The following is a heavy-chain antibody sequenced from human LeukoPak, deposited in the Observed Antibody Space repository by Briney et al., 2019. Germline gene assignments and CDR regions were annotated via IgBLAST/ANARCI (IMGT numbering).Heavy chain of an antibody. CDR3: ARDFRGYYYYGMDV. J-gene: IGHJ6*02. CDR1: SGSVSSGSSY. V-gene: IGHV4-61*01. CDR2: IYYSGGT. Sequence: SETLSLTCTVSSGSVSSGSSYWSWIRQPPGKGLEWIGYIYYSGGTNYSPSLKSRVTISVDTSKNQFSLKLSSVTAADTAVYYCARDFRGYYYYGMDVWGQGTTVTVSS.